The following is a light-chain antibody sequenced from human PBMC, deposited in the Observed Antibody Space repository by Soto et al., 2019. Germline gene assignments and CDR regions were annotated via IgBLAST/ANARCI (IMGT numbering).Light chain of an antibody. CDR3: QQYGSSPGT. V-gene: IGKV3-20*01. Sequence: DIVLTQFPGTLSLSPGDSATISCRASQSVGSNYLAWYQQRPGQPPNLLIFGASHRAPDIPDRFSGSGSGTDFTLTISRLEPEDFAVYYCQQYGSSPGTCGQGTKVDIK. CDR2: GAS. J-gene: IGKJ1*01. CDR1: QSVGSNY.